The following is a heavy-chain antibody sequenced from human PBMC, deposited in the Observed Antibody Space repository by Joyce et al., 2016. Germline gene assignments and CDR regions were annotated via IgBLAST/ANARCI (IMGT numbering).Heavy chain of an antibody. D-gene: IGHD1-14*01. Sequence: QVLLVQSGATVKRPGSSLKVSCKSSGGAFSNFTVNWVRHAPGQRLEWMGGIIPFVGAAKYAEHFQSRVTLTADLSTRTAFMELSSRTSADTAVYYCARGGTSSDHFFFYTLDIWGPGTTVIVSS. CDR3: ARGGTSSDHFFFYTLDI. V-gene: IGHV1-69*12. CDR1: GGAFSNFT. CDR2: IIPFVGAA. J-gene: IGHJ6*02.